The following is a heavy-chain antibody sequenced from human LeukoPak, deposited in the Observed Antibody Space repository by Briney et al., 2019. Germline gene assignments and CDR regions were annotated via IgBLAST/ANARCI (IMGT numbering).Heavy chain of an antibody. CDR3: ARAAKDIVATFYMDV. V-gene: IGHV3-7*01. CDR1: GISFSSYG. D-gene: IGHD5-12*01. J-gene: IGHJ6*03. CDR2: IKQDGSEK. Sequence: PGGSLRLSCVASGISFSSYGMHWVRQAPGKGLEWVANIKQDGSEKYYVDSVTGRFTISRDNAKNSLYLQMNSLRAEDTAVYYCARAAKDIVATFYMDVWGKGTTVTVSS.